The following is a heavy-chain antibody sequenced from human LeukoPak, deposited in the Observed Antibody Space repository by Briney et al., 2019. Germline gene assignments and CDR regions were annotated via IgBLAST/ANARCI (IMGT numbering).Heavy chain of an antibody. CDR1: GVIFSNFA. D-gene: IGHD4-17*01. V-gene: IGHV1-69*04. CDR2: IIPILDLA. CDR3: ATPSRTEDGDYGVC. Sequence: ASVKVSCKASGVIFSNFAFNWVRQAPGHGLEWMGRIIPILDLAHYTQKFQGRFTITADKSTNTSYMELTSLTAEDTAVYYCATPSRTEDGDYGVCWGQGTLVTVSS. J-gene: IGHJ4*02.